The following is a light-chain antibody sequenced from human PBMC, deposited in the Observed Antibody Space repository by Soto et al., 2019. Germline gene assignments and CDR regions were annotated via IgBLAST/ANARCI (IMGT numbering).Light chain of an antibody. CDR1: QSIRNY. Sequence: DIQMTQSPSSLSASVGDRVTITCRVSQSIRNYLNWYQQKPGKAPNLLIYTASSLQSGVPSRFSGSGSGTDFTLTISSLQPEDFGTFYCQQSYSTPLTFGGGTKVDIK. J-gene: IGKJ4*01. V-gene: IGKV1-39*01. CDR3: QQSYSTPLT. CDR2: TAS.